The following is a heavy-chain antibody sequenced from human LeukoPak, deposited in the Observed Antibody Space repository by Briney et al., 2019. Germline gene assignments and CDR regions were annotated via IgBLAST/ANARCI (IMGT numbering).Heavy chain of an antibody. J-gene: IGHJ4*02. CDR2: ISGSGGAT. V-gene: IGHV3-23*01. CDR1: GFTFSSYA. CDR3: AKRTPYSSGSYYFDY. D-gene: IGHD3-22*01. Sequence: GGSLRLSCEVSGFTFSSYAMSWVRQAPGKGLEWVSAISGSGGATNYADSVKGRLTISRDNSQNTLYLQMNSLRAEDTAVYYCAKRTPYSSGSYYFDYRGQGTLVTVSS.